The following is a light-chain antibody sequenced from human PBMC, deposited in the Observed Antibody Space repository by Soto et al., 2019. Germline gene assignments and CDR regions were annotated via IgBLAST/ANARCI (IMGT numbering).Light chain of an antibody. CDR2: NNN. CDR1: RSNIGSQV. Sequence: QSVLTQPPSASGAPGQWVTISCSGSRSNIGSQVVQWFQHIAGTAPKLLMQNNNERPSGVPVRCSGSKSGSSASLAISGLQSGDAGASDCETWDDILDVPVFGGGTKLTVL. J-gene: IGLJ2*01. CDR3: ETWDDILDVPV. V-gene: IGLV1-44*01.